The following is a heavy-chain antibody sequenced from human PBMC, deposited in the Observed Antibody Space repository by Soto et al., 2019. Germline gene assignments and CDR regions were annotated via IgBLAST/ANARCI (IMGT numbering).Heavy chain of an antibody. Sequence: QVQLVQSGAEVKKPGSSVKVSCKASGGTFSSYAISWVRQAPGQGLEWMGGIIPIFGTADYAQKFQGRVTITADEYTSTAYMELSSIKYEDTAVYYCAGHSSGVPGYYYGMDVWGQGTTVTVSS. CDR1: GGTFSSYA. CDR3: AGHSSGVPGYYYGMDV. J-gene: IGHJ6*02. CDR2: IIPIFGTA. D-gene: IGHD3-22*01. V-gene: IGHV1-69*12.